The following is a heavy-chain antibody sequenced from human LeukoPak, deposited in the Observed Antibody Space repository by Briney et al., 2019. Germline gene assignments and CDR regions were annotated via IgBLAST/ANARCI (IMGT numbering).Heavy chain of an antibody. D-gene: IGHD6-13*01. Sequence: SETLSLTCAVYGGSFSGHYWSWIRQPPGKGLEWIGEINHSGSTNYNPSLKSRVTISVDTSKNQFSLKLSSVTAADTAVYYCARGGSSNLEGGWFDPWGQGTLVTVSS. J-gene: IGHJ5*02. CDR2: INHSGST. CDR3: ARGGSSNLEGGWFDP. CDR1: GGSFSGHY. V-gene: IGHV4-34*01.